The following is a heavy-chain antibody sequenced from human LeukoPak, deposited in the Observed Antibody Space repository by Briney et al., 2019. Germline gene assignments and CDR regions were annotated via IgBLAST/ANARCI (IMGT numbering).Heavy chain of an antibody. CDR2: IYYSGST. CDR1: GGSISSYY. V-gene: IGHV4-59*01. J-gene: IGHJ4*02. D-gene: IGHD6-19*01. Sequence: SETLSLTCTVSGGSISSYYWSWIRQPPGKGLEWIGYIYYSGSTNYNPSLKSRVTISVDTSKNQFSLKLSSVTAADTAVYYCARGLAAAAVAGLGYWGQGTLVTVSS. CDR3: ARGLAAAAVAGLGY.